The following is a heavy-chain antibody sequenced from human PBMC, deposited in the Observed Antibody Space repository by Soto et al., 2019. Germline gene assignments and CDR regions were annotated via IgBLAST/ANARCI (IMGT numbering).Heavy chain of an antibody. CDR2: IDNSGST. V-gene: IGHV4-4*07. Sequence: SETLSLTCTVSGDSISNYFCNWIRQPAGKGLEWIGRIDNSGSTNYNPSLKSRITMSADTSRNQFSLKLNSVTAADTAVYYCARGGQDFWSGPFDYWGQGALVTVSS. CDR1: GDSISNYF. J-gene: IGHJ4*02. D-gene: IGHD3-3*01. CDR3: ARGGQDFWSGPFDY.